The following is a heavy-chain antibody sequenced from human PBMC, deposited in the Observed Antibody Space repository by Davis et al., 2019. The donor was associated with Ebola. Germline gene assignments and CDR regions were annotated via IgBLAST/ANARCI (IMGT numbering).Heavy chain of an antibody. CDR3: ARAHGDIVLVPAAIRYYYGMDV. J-gene: IGHJ6*02. Sequence: PGGSLRLSCAASGFTFSSYGMHWVRQAPGKGLEWVAVISYDGSNKYYADSVKGRFTISRDNSKNTLYLQMSSLRAEDTAVYYCARAHGDIVLVPAAIRYYYGMDVWGQGTTVTVSS. V-gene: IGHV3-30*03. D-gene: IGHD2-2*01. CDR2: ISYDGSNK. CDR1: GFTFSSYG.